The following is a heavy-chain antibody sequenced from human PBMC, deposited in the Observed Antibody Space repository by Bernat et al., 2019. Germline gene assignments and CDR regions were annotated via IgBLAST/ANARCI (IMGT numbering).Heavy chain of an antibody. CDR2: VRNKAAGYST. Sequence: EVQLVESVGGLVQPGGSLRLSCEASGFTFSDSYMDWVRQAPGKGLELVGRVRNKAAGYSTEYAASVKGRFTISRDDSKNSLSLQMNSLKPEDTAVYYCVRDWSGSWGYWGQGTLVTVSS. CDR1: GFTFSDSY. V-gene: IGHV3-72*01. J-gene: IGHJ4*02. CDR3: VRDWSGSWGY. D-gene: IGHD3-10*01.